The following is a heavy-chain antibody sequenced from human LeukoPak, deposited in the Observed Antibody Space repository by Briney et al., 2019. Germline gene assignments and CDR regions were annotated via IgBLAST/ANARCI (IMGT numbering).Heavy chain of an antibody. V-gene: IGHV7-4-1*02. D-gene: IGHD4-17*01. Sequence: ASVKVSCKASGYTFTSYAMSWVRQAPGQGLEWMGWINTNTGNPTYAQGFTGRFVFSLDTSVSTAYLQISSLKAEDTAVYYCAREPLDYGDYDSLWDYWGQGTLVTVSS. CDR1: GYTFTSYA. CDR2: INTNTGNP. J-gene: IGHJ4*02. CDR3: AREPLDYGDYDSLWDY.